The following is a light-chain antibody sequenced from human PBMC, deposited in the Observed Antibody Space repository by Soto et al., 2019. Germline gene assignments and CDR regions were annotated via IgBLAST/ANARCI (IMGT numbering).Light chain of an antibody. CDR3: QQYGSSVWT. Sequence: EIVLTQSPGTLSLSPGERATLSCRASQSVTTNFLAWYQQKPGQAPRLIIYGASSRATGIPDRFSGSGSGTDFSLIISRVEPEDFAVYYCQQYGSSVWTFGQGTQVAIK. V-gene: IGKV3-20*01. CDR2: GAS. CDR1: QSVTTNF. J-gene: IGKJ1*01.